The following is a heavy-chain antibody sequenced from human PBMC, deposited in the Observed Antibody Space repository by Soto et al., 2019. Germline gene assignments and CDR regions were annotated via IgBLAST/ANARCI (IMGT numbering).Heavy chain of an antibody. CDR3: ARGVDTAMVPYSFDY. CDR1: GYSFNTYG. J-gene: IGHJ4*02. D-gene: IGHD5-18*01. V-gene: IGHV1-18*01. Sequence: QVQLVQSGVEVKKPGASVKVSCKASGYSFNTYGISWVRLAPGQGLEWMGWISGYNGNRNYAQKLQGRVTVTADTSTSTAYMELRRLRSDDTAVYYCARGVDTAMVPYSFDYWGQGTLVTVSS. CDR2: ISGYNGNR.